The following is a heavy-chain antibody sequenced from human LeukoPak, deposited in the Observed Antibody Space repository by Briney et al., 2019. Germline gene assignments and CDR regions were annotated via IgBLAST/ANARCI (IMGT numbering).Heavy chain of an antibody. Sequence: ASVKVSCEASGYTFTSYGISWVRQAPGQGLEWMGWISAYNGNTNYAQKLQGRVTMTTDTSTSTAYMELRSLRSDDTAVYYCARDPQTNYYDSSGYYKDAFDIWGQGTMVTVSS. D-gene: IGHD3-22*01. J-gene: IGHJ3*02. CDR3: ARDPQTNYYDSSGYYKDAFDI. V-gene: IGHV1-18*01. CDR2: ISAYNGNT. CDR1: GYTFTSYG.